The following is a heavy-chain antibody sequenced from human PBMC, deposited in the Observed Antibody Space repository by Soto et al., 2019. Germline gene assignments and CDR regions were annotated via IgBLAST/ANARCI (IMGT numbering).Heavy chain of an antibody. D-gene: IGHD5-12*01. V-gene: IGHV1-18*01. CDR3: ARTSVAQSEDYFDY. CDR1: GYSFTTYG. J-gene: IGHJ4*02. CDR2: TSSNNGKT. Sequence: ASVKVSCKTSGYSFTTYGISWVRQAPGQGVEWMGWTSSNNGKTKYAQKFQGRVTMTTDKSTNTVHMELRSLRSGDTAVYYCARTSVAQSEDYFDYWGQGTLVTVSS.